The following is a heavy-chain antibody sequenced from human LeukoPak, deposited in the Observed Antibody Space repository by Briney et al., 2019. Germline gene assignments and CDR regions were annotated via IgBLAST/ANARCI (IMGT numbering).Heavy chain of an antibody. J-gene: IGHJ5*02. CDR2: INPNSGGT. V-gene: IGHV1-2*02. D-gene: IGHD3-10*01. CDR3: ARERGTMVRGVRRTYNWFDP. CDR1: GYTFTGYY. Sequence: GALVKVSCKASGYTFTGYYMHWVRQAPGQGLEWMGWINPNSGGTNYAQKFQGRVTMTRDTSISTAYMELSRLRSDDTAVYYCARERGTMVRGVRRTYNWFDPWGQGTLVTVSS.